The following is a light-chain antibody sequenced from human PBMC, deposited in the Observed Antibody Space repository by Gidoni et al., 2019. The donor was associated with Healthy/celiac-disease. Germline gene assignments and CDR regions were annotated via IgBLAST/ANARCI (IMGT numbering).Light chain of an antibody. CDR3: QQSYSTLLT. CDR1: QSIISY. J-gene: IGKJ4*01. V-gene: IGKV1-39*01. Sequence: DIQMTQPPSSLSASVGDRVTITCRASQSIISYLNWYQQKPGKAPKLLIYAASSLQSGVPSRFSGSGSGTDFNLTISSLQPEDFATYYCQQSYSTLLTFGGGTKVEIK. CDR2: AAS.